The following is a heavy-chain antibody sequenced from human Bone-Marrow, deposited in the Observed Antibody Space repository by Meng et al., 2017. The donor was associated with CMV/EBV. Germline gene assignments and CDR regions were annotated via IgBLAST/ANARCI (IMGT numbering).Heavy chain of an antibody. CDR3: ARQIEEEYDAFDI. Sequence: GESLKLSCAASGFTFSSYAMHWVRQAPGKGLEWVAVISYDGSNKYYADSVKGRFTISRDNSKNTLYLQMNSLRAEDTAVYYCARQIEEEYDAFDIWGQWTMVTVSS. CDR2: ISYDGSNK. D-gene: IGHD2/OR15-2a*01. J-gene: IGHJ3*02. CDR1: GFTFSSYA. V-gene: IGHV3-30*04.